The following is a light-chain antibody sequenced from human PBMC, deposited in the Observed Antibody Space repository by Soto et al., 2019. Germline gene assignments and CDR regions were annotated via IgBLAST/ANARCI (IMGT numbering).Light chain of an antibody. V-gene: IGKV3-15*01. CDR1: QSVTSSF. J-gene: IGKJ1*01. CDR3: QQYKDWPTT. CDR2: GAS. Sequence: EIVLTQSPGTLSLSPGERATLYCRASQSVTSSFLAWYQQKPGQTPRLLIYGASTRATGIPARFSGRGSGTDFTLTITSLQSEDFGVYYCQQYKDWPTTFGQGTKVDI.